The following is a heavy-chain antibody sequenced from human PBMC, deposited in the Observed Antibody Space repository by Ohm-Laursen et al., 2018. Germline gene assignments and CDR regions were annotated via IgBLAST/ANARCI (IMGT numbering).Heavy chain of an antibody. V-gene: IGHV3-48*04. J-gene: IGHJ5*01. CDR3: ARAKYSSGWFTTGFDS. CDR2: ISSSSSTI. CDR1: GFTSSSYS. D-gene: IGHD6-19*01. Sequence: SLRLSCAASGFTSSSYSMNWVRQAPGKGLEWVSYISSSSSTIYYADSVKGRFTISRDNAKNSLFLQLNSLRADDTAVYYCARAKYSSGWFTTGFDSWGQGTLVTVSS.